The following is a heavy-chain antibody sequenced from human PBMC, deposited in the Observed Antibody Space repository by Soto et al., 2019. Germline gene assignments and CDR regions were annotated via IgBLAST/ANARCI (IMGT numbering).Heavy chain of an antibody. Sequence: GGSLRLSCAASGFTFSSYSMNWVRQAPGKGLEWVSYISSSSSTIYYADSVKGRFTISRDNAKNSRYLQMNSLRAEDTAVYYCARGWRGYDYIWGSFEADAFDIWGQGTMVTVSS. V-gene: IGHV3-48*01. CDR1: GFTFSSYS. D-gene: IGHD3-16*01. J-gene: IGHJ3*02. CDR3: ARGWRGYDYIWGSFEADAFDI. CDR2: ISSSSSTI.